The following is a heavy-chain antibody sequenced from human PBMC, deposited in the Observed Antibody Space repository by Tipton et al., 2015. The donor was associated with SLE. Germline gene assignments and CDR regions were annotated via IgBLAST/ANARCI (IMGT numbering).Heavy chain of an antibody. CDR2: IYYSGSI. CDR1: GFTFSSYS. CDR3: ARDLLSDSSGWPGAFDI. V-gene: IGHV4-59*01. Sequence: LRLSCAASGFTFSSYSMNWVRQAPGKGLEWVGYIYYSGSISYNPSLKSRVTISVDTSKNQFSLKLSSVTAADTAVYYCARDLLSDSSGWPGAFDIWGQGTMVTVSS. D-gene: IGHD6-19*01. J-gene: IGHJ3*02.